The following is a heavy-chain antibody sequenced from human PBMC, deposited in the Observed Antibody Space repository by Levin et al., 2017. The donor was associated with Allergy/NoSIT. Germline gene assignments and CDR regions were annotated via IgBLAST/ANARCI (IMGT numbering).Heavy chain of an antibody. CDR1: GFTFDDYA. D-gene: IGHD5-18*01. CDR2: ISWNSGSI. V-gene: IGHV3-9*01. J-gene: IGHJ3*02. CDR3: AKAVASGYSYGSDAFDI. Sequence: LSLTCAASGFTFDDYAMHWVRQAPGKGLEWVSGISWNSGSIGYADSVKGRFTISRDNAKNSLYLQMNSLRAEDTALYYCAKAVASGYSYGSDAFDIWGQGTMVTVSS.